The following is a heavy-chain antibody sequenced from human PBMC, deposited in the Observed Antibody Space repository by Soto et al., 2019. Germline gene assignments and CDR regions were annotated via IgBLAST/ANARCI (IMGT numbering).Heavy chain of an antibody. CDR1: GFTFSSYA. D-gene: IGHD5-18*01. V-gene: IGHV3-23*01. Sequence: LRLSCAASGFTFSSYAMSWVRQAPGKGLEWVSAISGSGSSADYAESVKGRFTLSRDNSKNTLDLQMNSLRAEDTAVYYCAKDRGYSNGLDYWGQGTLVTVSS. J-gene: IGHJ4*02. CDR2: ISGSGSSA. CDR3: AKDRGYSNGLDY.